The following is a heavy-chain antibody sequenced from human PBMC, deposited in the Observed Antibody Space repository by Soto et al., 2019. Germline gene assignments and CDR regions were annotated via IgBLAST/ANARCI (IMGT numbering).Heavy chain of an antibody. J-gene: IGHJ6*02. CDR3: AGGGVRGVITRTRDYYGMDV. V-gene: IGHV5-51*01. CDR1: GYSFTSYW. Sequence: GESLKISCQGSGYSFTSYWIGWVRQMPGKGLEWMGIIYPGDSDTRYSPSFQGQVTTSADKSISTAYLQWSSLKASDTAMYYCAGGGVRGVITRTRDYYGMDVWGQGTTVTVSS. D-gene: IGHD3-10*01. CDR2: IYPGDSDT.